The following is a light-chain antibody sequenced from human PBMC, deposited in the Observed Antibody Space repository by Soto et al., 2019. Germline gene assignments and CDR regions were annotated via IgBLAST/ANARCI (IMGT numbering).Light chain of an antibody. CDR1: HSVTTH. CDR2: DAS. Sequence: EIVLTHSPNTLSLSPGSRATLSCWASHSVTTHLAWFQQRPGQTPRLLIYDASTRAPGIPASLSGRASGADFTLTISSLEPEDFAVYYCQQRSDSITFGHGTRLEIK. J-gene: IGKJ5*01. V-gene: IGKV3-11*01. CDR3: QQRSDSIT.